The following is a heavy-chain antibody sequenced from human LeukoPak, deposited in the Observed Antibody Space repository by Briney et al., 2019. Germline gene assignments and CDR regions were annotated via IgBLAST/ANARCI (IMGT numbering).Heavy chain of an antibody. CDR2: ILHSGRT. CDR3: ARTRDFWSGYFDY. CDR1: GVSITSDTYC. Sequence: PQTLSLTCAVSGVSITSDTYCWSWIRQPPGMGLEWVVYILHSGRTYYNPALKSRITISIDTSKSQFSLKLSTVTDTDTAVYYCARTRDFWSGYFDYWGQGTLVTASS. D-gene: IGHD3-3*01. J-gene: IGHJ4*02. V-gene: IGHV4-30-2*01.